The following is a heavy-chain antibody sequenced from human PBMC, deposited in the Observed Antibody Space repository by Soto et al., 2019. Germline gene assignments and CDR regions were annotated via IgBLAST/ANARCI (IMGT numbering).Heavy chain of an antibody. J-gene: IGHJ4*02. D-gene: IGHD4-17*01. CDR1: GGSISSSSYY. CDR2: IYYSGST. V-gene: IGHV4-39*01. CDR3: AGSSTVTTSGSYDY. Sequence: PSETLSLTCTVSGGSISSSSYYWGWIRQPPGKGLEWIGSIYYSGSTYYNPSLKSRVTISVDTSKNQFSLKLSSVTAADTAVYYCAGSSTVTTSGSYDYWGQGTLVTVSS.